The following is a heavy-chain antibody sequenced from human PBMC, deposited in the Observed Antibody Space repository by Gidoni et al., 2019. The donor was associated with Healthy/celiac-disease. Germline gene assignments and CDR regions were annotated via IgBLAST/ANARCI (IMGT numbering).Heavy chain of an antibody. Sequence: EVQLLESGGGLVQPGGSLRLSCAASGFPFSSYAMSWVRQAPGKGLEWVSAISGSGGSTYYADSVKGRFTISRDNSKNTLYLQMNSLRAEDTAVYYCAKAEGSGWLNDYWGQGTLVTVSS. CDR1: GFPFSSYA. J-gene: IGHJ4*02. V-gene: IGHV3-23*01. CDR3: AKAEGSGWLNDY. CDR2: ISGSGGST. D-gene: IGHD6-19*01.